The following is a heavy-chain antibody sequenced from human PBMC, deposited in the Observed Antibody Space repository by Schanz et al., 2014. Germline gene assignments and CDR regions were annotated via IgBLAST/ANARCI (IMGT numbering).Heavy chain of an antibody. CDR1: GFTFSSYS. CDR3: AKDAPYPFDL. J-gene: IGHJ2*01. V-gene: IGHV3-48*01. Sequence: VQLVDSGGGLVKPGGSLRLSCTASGFTFSSYSMNWVRQAPGKGLEWVSYIGNGGVTIYYADSVKGRFTISRDNSKNTLYLQMKSLRAEDTAIYYCAKDAPYPFDLWGRGTLITVSS. CDR2: IGNGGVTI.